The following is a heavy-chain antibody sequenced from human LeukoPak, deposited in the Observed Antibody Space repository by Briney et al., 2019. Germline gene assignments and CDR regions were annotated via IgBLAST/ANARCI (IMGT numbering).Heavy chain of an antibody. CDR2: FLNSGARA. Sequence: GGSLRLSCAASGFTFSRYAMSWVRQAPGKGLEWVSTFLNSGARAYYADSEKGRFTISRDNSKDTLYMQMNSLRAEDTAVYYCARTNGSYGGFDFWGQGALVTVSS. J-gene: IGHJ4*02. V-gene: IGHV3-23*01. CDR1: GFTFSRYA. CDR3: ARTNGSYGGFDF. D-gene: IGHD1-26*01.